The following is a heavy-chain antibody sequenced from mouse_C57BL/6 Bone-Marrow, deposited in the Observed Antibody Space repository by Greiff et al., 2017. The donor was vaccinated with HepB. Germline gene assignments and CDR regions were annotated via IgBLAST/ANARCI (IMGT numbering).Heavy chain of an antibody. J-gene: IGHJ4*01. CDR2: INPYNGDT. CDR1: GYSFTGYF. V-gene: IGHV1-20*01. CDR3: ARYVYYAMDY. Sequence: VQLKESGPELVKPGDSVKISCKASGYSFTGYFMNWVMQSHGKSLEWIGRINPYNGDTFYNQKFKGKATLTVDKSSSTAHMELRSLTSEDSAVYYCARYVYYAMDYWGQGTSVTVSS.